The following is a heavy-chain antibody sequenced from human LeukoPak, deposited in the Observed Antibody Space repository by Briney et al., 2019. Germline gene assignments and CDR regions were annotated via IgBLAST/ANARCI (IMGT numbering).Heavy chain of an antibody. CDR3: ARFVARRGGFSDSDYYYYMDV. CDR2: IYPGDSDT. CDR1: GYSFTSYW. V-gene: IGHV5-51*01. J-gene: IGHJ6*03. Sequence: GESLKISCKGSGYSFTSYWIGWVRQMPGKGLEWMGIIYPGDSDTRYSPSFQGQVTISADKSISTAYLQWSSLKASDTAMYYCARFVARRGGFSDSDYYYYMDVWGKGTTVTVSS. D-gene: IGHD6-6*01.